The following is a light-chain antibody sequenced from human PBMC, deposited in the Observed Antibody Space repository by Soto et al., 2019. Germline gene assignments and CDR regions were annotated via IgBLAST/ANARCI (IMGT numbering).Light chain of an antibody. J-gene: IGKJ4*01. Sequence: EIVLTQTPGTLSLSPGERATLSCRASQSVSSSYLAWYQQKPGQAPRLLIYGASSRATGIPDRFSGSGSGPDFTLTISRLEPEDFAVYYCQQYGSSPLTFGGGNKGEIK. CDR1: QSVSSSY. CDR3: QQYGSSPLT. V-gene: IGKV3-20*01. CDR2: GAS.